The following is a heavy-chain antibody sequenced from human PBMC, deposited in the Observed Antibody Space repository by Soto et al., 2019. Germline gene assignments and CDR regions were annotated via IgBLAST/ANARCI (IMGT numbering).Heavy chain of an antibody. Sequence: QVQLVQSGAEVKKPGASVKVSCKASGYTFTSYDIIWVRQATGQGREWMGWMNASTGNTDSAEKFQGRLTMTRNTSISTVYMELSSLSFEDTAVYYCARGRIIVAGGFDTWGQGTLVTVSS. J-gene: IGHJ5*02. CDR3: ARGRIIVAGGFDT. D-gene: IGHD6-19*01. CDR2: MNASTGNT. V-gene: IGHV1-8*01. CDR1: GYTFTSYD.